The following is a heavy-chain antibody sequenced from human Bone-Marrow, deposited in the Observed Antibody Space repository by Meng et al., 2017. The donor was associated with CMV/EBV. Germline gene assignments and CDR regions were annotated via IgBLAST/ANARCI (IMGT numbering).Heavy chain of an antibody. CDR3: ARDVDYGGNREMGAFDI. J-gene: IGHJ3*02. CDR2: INQDGSEK. CDR1: GFTFSNYW. Sequence: GESLKISCAASGFTFSNYWMTWVRQAPGKGLEWVANINQDGSEKYYVDSVKGRFTFSRDNAKNSLYLQMNSLRAEDAAVYYCARDVDYGGNREMGAFDIWGQRTMVTVSS. V-gene: IGHV3-7*01. D-gene: IGHD4-23*01.